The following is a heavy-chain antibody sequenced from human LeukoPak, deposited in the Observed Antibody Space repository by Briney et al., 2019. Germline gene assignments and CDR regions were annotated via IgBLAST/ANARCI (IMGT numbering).Heavy chain of an antibody. Sequence: PGRSLRLSCVASGFTFHDCAMHWVRQAPGKGLEWVSSISSSSSYIYYADSVKGRFTISRDNAKNSLYLQMNSLRAEDTAVYYCAREYLVGRYYGSGSYYGYWGQGTLVTVSS. J-gene: IGHJ4*02. V-gene: IGHV3-21*01. CDR3: AREYLVGRYYGSGSYYGY. D-gene: IGHD3-10*01. CDR1: GFTFHDCA. CDR2: ISSSSSYI.